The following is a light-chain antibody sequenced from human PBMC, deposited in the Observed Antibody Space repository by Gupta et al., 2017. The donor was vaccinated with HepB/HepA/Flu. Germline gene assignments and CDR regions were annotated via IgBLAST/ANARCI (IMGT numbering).Light chain of an antibody. V-gene: IGLV2-14*01. J-gene: IGLJ1*01. CDR1: SSDVGGYNY. CDR2: DVS. CDR3: SSYTSSSTSV. Sequence: SPLTQPAPVSGSPGQPLTISCPGTSSDVGGYNYVSWYQQHPGKAPKLMIYDVSNRPSGVSNRFSGSKSGNTASLTISGLQAEDEADYYCSSYTSSSTSVFGTGTKVTVL.